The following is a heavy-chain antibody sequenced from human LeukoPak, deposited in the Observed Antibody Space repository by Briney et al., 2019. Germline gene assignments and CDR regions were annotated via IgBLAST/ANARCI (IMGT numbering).Heavy chain of an antibody. J-gene: IGHJ3*02. CDR2: IGTAGDT. D-gene: IGHD6-13*01. V-gene: IGHV3-13*01. Sequence: GGSLRLSCAASGFTFSSYDMHWVRQATGKGLEWVSAIGTAGDTYYPGSVKGRFTISRENAKNSLYLQMNSLRAGDTAVYYCARGAAAGVYDAFDIWGQGTMVTVSS. CDR3: ARGAAAGVYDAFDI. CDR1: GFTFSSYD.